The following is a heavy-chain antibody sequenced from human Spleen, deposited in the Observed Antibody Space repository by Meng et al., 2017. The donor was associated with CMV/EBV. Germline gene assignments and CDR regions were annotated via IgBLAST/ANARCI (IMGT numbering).Heavy chain of an antibody. CDR1: GGTFSSYA. Sequence: SVKVSCKASGGTFSSYAISWVRQAPGQGLEWMGGIIPIFGIANYAQKFQGRVTITTDESTSTAYMELSSLRSEDTAVYYCARGGELRGTSSWFDYWGQGTLVTVSS. J-gene: IGHJ4*02. D-gene: IGHD2-2*01. CDR3: ARGGELRGTSSWFDY. CDR2: IIPIFGIA. V-gene: IGHV1-69*05.